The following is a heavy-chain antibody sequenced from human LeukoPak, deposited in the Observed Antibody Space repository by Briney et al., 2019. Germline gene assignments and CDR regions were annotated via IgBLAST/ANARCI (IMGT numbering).Heavy chain of an antibody. CDR1: GFTFGDYA. D-gene: IGHD3-22*01. CDR2: IRSKAYGGTT. Sequence: GGSLRLSCTASGFTFGDYAMSWVRQAPGKGLEWVGFIRSKAYGGTTEYAASVKGRFTISRDDSKSIAYLQMNSLKTEDTAVYYCTRVLFYDSSWWFDPWGQGTLVTVSS. CDR3: TRVLFYDSSWWFDP. V-gene: IGHV3-49*04. J-gene: IGHJ5*02.